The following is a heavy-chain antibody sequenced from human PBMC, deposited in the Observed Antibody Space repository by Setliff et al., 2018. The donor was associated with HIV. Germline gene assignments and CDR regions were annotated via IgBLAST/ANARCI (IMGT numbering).Heavy chain of an antibody. CDR3: ARIKGSWYVDY. J-gene: IGHJ4*02. Sequence: GSGPTLVNPTQTLTLTCTFSGFSLTTTGMCVTWIRQPPGKALEWLARIDWDDDEYYSTSLKTRLTISKDTSKNQVALTMTNMDPVDTATYYCARIKGSWYVDYWGQGTLVTAPQ. V-gene: IGHV2-70*11. D-gene: IGHD6-13*01. CDR2: IDWDDDE. CDR1: GFSLTTTGMC.